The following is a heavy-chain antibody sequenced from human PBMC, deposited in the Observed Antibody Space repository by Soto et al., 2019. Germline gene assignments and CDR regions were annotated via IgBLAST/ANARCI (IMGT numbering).Heavy chain of an antibody. CDR3: ARQEWPRLSLGKNAFDI. J-gene: IGHJ3*02. Sequence: QLQLQESGPGLVKPSETLSLTCTVSGGSISSSSYYWGWIRQPPGKGLEWIGSIYYSGSTYYNPSLKSRVTISVDTSKNQFSLKLSSVTAADTAVYYCARQEWPRLSLGKNAFDIWGQGTMVTVSS. D-gene: IGHD5-12*01. CDR2: IYYSGST. V-gene: IGHV4-39*01. CDR1: GGSISSSSYY.